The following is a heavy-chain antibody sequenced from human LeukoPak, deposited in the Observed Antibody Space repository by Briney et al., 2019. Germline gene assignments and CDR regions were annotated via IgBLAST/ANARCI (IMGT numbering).Heavy chain of an antibody. CDR2: ISSSSSTI. D-gene: IGHD6-19*01. V-gene: IGHV3-48*04. J-gene: IGHJ4*02. Sequence: GGSLRLSCAASGFTFSSYSMNWVRQAPGKGLEWVSYISSSSSTIYYADSVKGRFTISRDNAKNSLYLQMNSLRAEDTAVYYCARGLAVAGQAGGYWGQGTLVTVSS. CDR1: GFTFSSYS. CDR3: ARGLAVAGQAGGY.